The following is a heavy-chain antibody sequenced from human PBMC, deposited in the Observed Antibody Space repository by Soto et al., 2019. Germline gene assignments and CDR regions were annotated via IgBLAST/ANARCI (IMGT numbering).Heavy chain of an antibody. V-gene: IGHV4-39*07. J-gene: IGHJ4*02. CDR2: IYYSGIT. CDR1: GDSISSSNYF. CDR3: ARDNGLETSD. D-gene: IGHD1-7*01. Sequence: PSETLSLTCTVSGDSISSSNYFWGWIRQPPGKGLEWIGNIYYSGITGYSPSLKSRLTISIDTSKNRFYLRLSYVTAADTAVYWCARDNGLETSDWGQGTRVTVSS.